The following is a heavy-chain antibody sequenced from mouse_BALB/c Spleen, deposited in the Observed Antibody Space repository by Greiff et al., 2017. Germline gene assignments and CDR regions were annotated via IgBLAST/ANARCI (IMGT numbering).Heavy chain of an antibody. CDR3: ARDGYYAMDY. CDR2: IDPANGNT. V-gene: IGHV14-3*02. Sequence: VQLQQSGAELVKPGASVKLSCTAPGFTIKDTYMHWVKQRPEQGLEWIGRIDPANGNTKYDPKFQGKATITADTSSNTAYLQLSSLTSEDTAVYYCARDGYYAMDYWGQGTSVTVSS. J-gene: IGHJ4*01. CDR1: GFTIKDTY. D-gene: IGHD2-3*01.